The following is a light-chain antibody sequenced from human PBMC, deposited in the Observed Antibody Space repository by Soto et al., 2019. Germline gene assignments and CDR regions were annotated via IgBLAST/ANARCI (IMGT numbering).Light chain of an antibody. J-gene: IGKJ3*01. Sequence: DIVMTQSPDSLAVSLGERATINCKSSQSVLYNSINKNYLAWYQQRPGQPPKMLIYWASSRIFGVPDRFSGSGSGTDFTLTISSLQAEDVAVYYCQQYYRTPVTFGPGTKVDIK. V-gene: IGKV4-1*01. CDR2: WAS. CDR1: QSVLYNSINKNY. CDR3: QQYYRTPVT.